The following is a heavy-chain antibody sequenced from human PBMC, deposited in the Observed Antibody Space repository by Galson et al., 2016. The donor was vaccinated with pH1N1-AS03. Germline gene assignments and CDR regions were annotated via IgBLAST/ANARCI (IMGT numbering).Heavy chain of an antibody. Sequence: CAISGDSVSSNSAAWNWIRQSPSRGLEWLGRTYYRSKWYNDYAVSVKSRITINPDTSKHQFSLQLNSVTPEDTAVCYCARGHYSSSFYWFDPWGQGTLVTVSS. CDR3: ARGHYSSSFYWFDP. CDR1: GDSVSSNSAA. CDR2: TYYRSKWYN. J-gene: IGHJ5*02. V-gene: IGHV6-1*01. D-gene: IGHD6-6*01.